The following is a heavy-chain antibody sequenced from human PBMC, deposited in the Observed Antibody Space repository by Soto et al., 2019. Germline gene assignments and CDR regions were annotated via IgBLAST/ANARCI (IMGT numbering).Heavy chain of an antibody. D-gene: IGHD2-21*01. CDR2: INSDGTIS. V-gene: IGHV3-74*01. CDR3: ARLSGDHSAFFSYGMDA. CDR1: VFTFDTYW. J-gene: IGHJ6*02. Sequence: GSLRLSGAASVFTFDTYWMNWVRQAPGKGPEWLSGINSDGTISSYADSVKGRFTISRDNARNTLSLQMNSLRADDTAVYYRARLSGDHSAFFSYGMDAWGQGTTVTVSS.